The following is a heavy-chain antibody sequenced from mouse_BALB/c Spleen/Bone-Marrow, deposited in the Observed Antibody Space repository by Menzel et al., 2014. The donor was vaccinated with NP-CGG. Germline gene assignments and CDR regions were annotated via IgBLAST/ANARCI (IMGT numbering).Heavy chain of an antibody. CDR3: ARDDYYAMDY. Sequence: EVKLVESGGGLVQPGGSLRLSCATSGFTFTDYYMSWVRQPPGKALEWLGFIRNRANGYTTEYSASVKGRFTISRDNAQSNLYLQMHTLRAEDSATYYCARDDYYAMDYWGQGTSVTVSS. V-gene: IGHV7-3*02. J-gene: IGHJ4*01. CDR1: GFTFTDYY. CDR2: IRNRANGYTT.